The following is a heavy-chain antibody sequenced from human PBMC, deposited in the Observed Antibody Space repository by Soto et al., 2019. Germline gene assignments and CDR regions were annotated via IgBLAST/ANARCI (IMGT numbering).Heavy chain of an antibody. CDR2: IIPTLGTT. CDR3: ARDDATHCGDDCYRYFYYGMDV. V-gene: IGHV1-69*13. Sequence: ASVKVSCKASGGSFSKFAINWVRQAPGQGLEWMGGIIPTLGTTDYAHKFQGRVTITADEATRTAYMELSGLRSEDTAVYYCARDDATHCGDDCYRYFYYGMDVWGQGTTVTVSS. D-gene: IGHD2-21*02. J-gene: IGHJ6*02. CDR1: GGSFSKFA.